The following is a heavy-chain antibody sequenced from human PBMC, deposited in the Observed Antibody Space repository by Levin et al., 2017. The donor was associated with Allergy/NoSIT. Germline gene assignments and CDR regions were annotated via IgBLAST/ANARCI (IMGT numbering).Heavy chain of an antibody. V-gene: IGHV3-74*01. CDR3: ASTLGLCSGGGWGHCLDV. Sequence: PTGGSLRLSCAASGITFSSYWMHWVRQAPGKGLVWVSRISPDGSSTIYADSEEGRFTISRDNAKHTLYLQMNSLRAEDTAVYYCASTLGLCSGGGWGHCLDVWGKGTTVTVSS. CDR2: ISPDGSST. CDR1: GITFSSYW. J-gene: IGHJ6*04. D-gene: IGHD2-15*01.